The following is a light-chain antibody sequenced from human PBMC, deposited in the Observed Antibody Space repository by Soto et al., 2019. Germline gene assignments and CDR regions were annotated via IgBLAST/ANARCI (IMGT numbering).Light chain of an antibody. CDR1: NSNIGRYS. CDR3: AAWDDNLNGPL. Sequence: QSVLTQPPSLSGTPGQRVTISCSGSNSNIGRYSVNWYQHFPGTAPKILIYSDDERPSGVPVRFSGSKSGNSASLAISGLQAEDEAEYYCAAWDDNLNGPLFGGGTQLTVL. J-gene: IGLJ3*02. V-gene: IGLV1-44*01. CDR2: SDD.